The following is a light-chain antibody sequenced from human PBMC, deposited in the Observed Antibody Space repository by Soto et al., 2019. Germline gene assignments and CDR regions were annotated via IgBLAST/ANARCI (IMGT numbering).Light chain of an antibody. V-gene: IGKV3-20*01. CDR2: RAS. Sequence: EIVLTQSPGTLSLSPGETATLSCRASQSVTSGDLAWYQQKPGQAPRLLIYRASSRVTGIPDRFSGSGSGTDFTLTISRLEPEDFAVYYCQQYGNFPRTFGXGTNVDIK. J-gene: IGKJ1*01. CDR1: QSVTSGD. CDR3: QQYGNFPRT.